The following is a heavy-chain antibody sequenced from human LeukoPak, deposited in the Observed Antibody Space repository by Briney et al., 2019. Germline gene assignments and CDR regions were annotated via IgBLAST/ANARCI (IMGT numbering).Heavy chain of an antibody. D-gene: IGHD1-26*01. CDR1: GVTLTDAW. CDR3: ATGGHYSSD. CDR2: VRSETDGGAI. V-gene: IGHV3-15*01. Sequence: PGGSLRLSCTPSGVTLTDAWMSWVRQAPGKGLEWVGRVRSETDGGAIDYATPGKGRFTISRDDSKNTLYLQMNSLQTEDTAVYYCATGGHYSSDWGQGALVTVSS. J-gene: IGHJ4*02.